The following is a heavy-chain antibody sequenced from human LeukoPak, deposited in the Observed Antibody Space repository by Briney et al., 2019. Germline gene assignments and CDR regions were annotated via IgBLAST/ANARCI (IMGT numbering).Heavy chain of an antibody. CDR1: GGTFSSYA. V-gene: IGHV1-69*01. Sequence: GASVKVPCEASGGTFSSYAISWVRQAPGQGLEWMGGIIPIFGTANYAQKFQGRVTITADESTSTAYMELSSLRSEDTAVYYCARALGYCSGGSCYSPGYYYYYMDVWGKGTTVTVSS. CDR2: IIPIFGTA. CDR3: ARALGYCSGGSCYSPGYYYYYMDV. D-gene: IGHD2-15*01. J-gene: IGHJ6*03.